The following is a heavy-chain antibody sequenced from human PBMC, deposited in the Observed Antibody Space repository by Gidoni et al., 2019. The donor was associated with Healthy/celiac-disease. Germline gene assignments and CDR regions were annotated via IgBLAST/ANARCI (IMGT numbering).Heavy chain of an antibody. V-gene: IGHV4-34*01. CDR3: ARAGTIAARQGGMDV. CDR2: INHSGST. Sequence: QVQLQQWGAGLLKPSETLSLTCAVYGGSFSGYYWSWIRQPPGKGLEWIGEINHSGSTNYNPSLKSRVTISVDTSKNQFSLKLSSVTAADTAVYYCARAGTIAARQGGMDVWGQGTTVTVSS. CDR1: GGSFSGYY. D-gene: IGHD6-6*01. J-gene: IGHJ6*02.